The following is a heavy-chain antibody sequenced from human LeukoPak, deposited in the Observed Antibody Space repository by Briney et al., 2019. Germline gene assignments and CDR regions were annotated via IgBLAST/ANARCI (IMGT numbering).Heavy chain of an antibody. CDR1: GYTFTSYG. Sequence: EASVKVSCKASGYTFTSYGISWVRQAPGQGLEWMGWISAYNGNTNYAQKLQGRVTMTTDTSTSTVYMELSSLRSEDTAVYYCAREVTKGASFDYWGQGTLVTVSS. J-gene: IGHJ4*02. CDR3: AREVTKGASFDY. CDR2: ISAYNGNT. V-gene: IGHV1-18*01.